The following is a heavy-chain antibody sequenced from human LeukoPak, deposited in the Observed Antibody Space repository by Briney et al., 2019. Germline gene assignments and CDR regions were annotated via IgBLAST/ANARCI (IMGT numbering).Heavy chain of an antibody. D-gene: IGHD5-18*01. CDR3: AGDHSYGFLWFDP. V-gene: IGHV3-74*01. Sequence: GGSLRLSCAASGFTFSSYWMHWVRQAPGKGLVWVSRINSDGSSTSYADSVKGRFTISRDNAKNTLYLQMNSLRAEDTAVYYCAGDHSYGFLWFDPWGQGTLVTVSS. CDR2: INSDGSST. CDR1: GFTFSSYW. J-gene: IGHJ5*02.